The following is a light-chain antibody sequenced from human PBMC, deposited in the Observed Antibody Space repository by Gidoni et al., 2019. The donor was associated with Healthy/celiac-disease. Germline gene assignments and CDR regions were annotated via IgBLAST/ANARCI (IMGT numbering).Light chain of an antibody. CDR3: SSYTSSSTRV. CDR1: SSEVGGYNY. CDR2: EVS. J-gene: IGLJ3*02. Sequence: QSALTQPASVSGSPGQSITISCTGTSSEVGGYNYVSWYQQHPGKAPKLMIYEVSNRPSGVSNRFSGSKSGNTASLTISGLQAEDEADYYCSSYTSSSTRVFGGGTKLTV. V-gene: IGLV2-14*01.